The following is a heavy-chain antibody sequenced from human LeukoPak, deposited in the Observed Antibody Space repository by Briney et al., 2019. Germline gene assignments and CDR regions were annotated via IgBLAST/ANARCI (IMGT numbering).Heavy chain of an antibody. CDR3: ARAVGPRGGNWFDP. CDR2: VNPSSGST. V-gene: IGHV1-46*01. Sequence: ASVKVSCKASGYTFTSYFMHWVRQAPGQGLGGMGVVNPSSGSTTYSQKFQGRVTMTRDTSTSTVYMDLSSLRSEDTAVYYCARAVGPRGGNWFDPWGQGTLVTVSS. J-gene: IGHJ5*02. CDR1: GYTFTSYF. D-gene: IGHD1-26*01.